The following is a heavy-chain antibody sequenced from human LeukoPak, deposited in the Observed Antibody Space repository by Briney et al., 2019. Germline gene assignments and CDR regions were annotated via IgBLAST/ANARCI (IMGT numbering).Heavy chain of an antibody. CDR1: GGSVTTYGSC. CDR2: DYCGGNT. J-gene: IGHJ3*02. D-gene: IGHD3-22*01. CDR3: ARVFDSSGYYYGLAFDI. Sequence: PSETLSLTCTVSGGSVTTYGSCWSWIRQPPGKGLEWIAYDYCGGNTNYNPSLKSRVTISVDTSKNQFSLKLSSVTAADTAVYYCARVFDSSGYYYGLAFDIWGQGTMVTVSS. V-gene: IGHV4-61*08.